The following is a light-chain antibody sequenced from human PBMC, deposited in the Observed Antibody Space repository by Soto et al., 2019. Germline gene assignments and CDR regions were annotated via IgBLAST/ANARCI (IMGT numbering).Light chain of an antibody. Sequence: QSVLTQPASVSGSPGQSITISCTGNSSDDCGYNYVPWYQQPPGKAPNLVMYEVSKRPSGFSNRCPGSNSGKAASRTISWLLAEEEVDYYCSSYTSSSTRSYVSGAGTKVTVL. J-gene: IGLJ1*01. CDR3: SSYTSSSTRSYV. CDR1: SSDDCGYNY. V-gene: IGLV2-14*01. CDR2: EVS.